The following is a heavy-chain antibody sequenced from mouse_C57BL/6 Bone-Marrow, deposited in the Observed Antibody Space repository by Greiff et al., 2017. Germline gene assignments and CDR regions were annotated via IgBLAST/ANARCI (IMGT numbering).Heavy chain of an antibody. Sequence: QVQLQQPGAELVKPGASVKLSCKASGYTFTSYWMHWVKQRPGRGLEWIGRIDPNGGGTKYNEKFKSKATLTVDKPSSPAYMQLSSLTSEDSAVFCCARGWLYCDYNYGVCYWGRGASVTFST. J-gene: IGHJ4*01. D-gene: IGHD2-4*01. CDR2: IDPNGGGT. V-gene: IGHV1-72*01. CDR1: GYTFTSYW. CDR3: ARGWLYCDYNYGVCY.